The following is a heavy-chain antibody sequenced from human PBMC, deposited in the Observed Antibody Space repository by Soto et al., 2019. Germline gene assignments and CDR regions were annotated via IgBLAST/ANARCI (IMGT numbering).Heavy chain of an antibody. CDR2: IRSRPHNYAT. Sequence: DVHLVESGGGLVQIGGSLKLSCATSGLNFSGSAMHWARQASGKGLEWVGRIRSRPHNYATTYAASVEGRFTISRDDSKNTVYLQMKGLKTAETAMYYCTTERDYWGRGTLVTVSS. V-gene: IGHV3-73*02. CDR1: GLNFSGSA. J-gene: IGHJ4*02. CDR3: TTERDY.